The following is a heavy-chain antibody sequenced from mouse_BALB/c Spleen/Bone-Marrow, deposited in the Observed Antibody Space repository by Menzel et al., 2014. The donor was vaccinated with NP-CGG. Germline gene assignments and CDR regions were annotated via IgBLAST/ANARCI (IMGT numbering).Heavy chain of an antibody. J-gene: IGHJ3*01. CDR2: IWGDGNT. Sequence: VKLMESGPGLVAPPQSLSIACTVSGFSLTGYGVDWVRQPPGKGLEWLGMIWGDGNTDYNSALKSRLSINKDNSKSQVFLKMNSLQTDDTARYYCAKWRFAYWGQGTLVTVSA. V-gene: IGHV2-6-7*01. CDR1: GFSLTGYG. CDR3: AKWRFAY.